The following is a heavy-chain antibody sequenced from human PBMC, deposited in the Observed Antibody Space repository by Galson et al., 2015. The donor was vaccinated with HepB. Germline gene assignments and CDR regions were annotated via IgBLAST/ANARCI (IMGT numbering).Heavy chain of an antibody. CDR3: AREGASWYSSSRNWFDP. CDR1: GGSVSSGSYY. Sequence: SETLSLTCTVSGGSVSSGSYYWSWIRQPPGKGLEWIGYIYYSGSTNYNPSLKSRVTISVDTSKNQFSLKLSSVTAADTAVYYCAREGASWYSSSRNWFDPWGQGTLVTVSS. CDR2: IYYSGST. V-gene: IGHV4-61*01. D-gene: IGHD6-6*01. J-gene: IGHJ5*02.